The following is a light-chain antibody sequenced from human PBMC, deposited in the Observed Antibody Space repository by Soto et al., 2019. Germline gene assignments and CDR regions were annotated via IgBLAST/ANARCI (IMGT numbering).Light chain of an antibody. CDR2: EVS. V-gene: IGLV2-8*01. Sequence: QSALTQPPSASGSPGQSVTTSCTGTSSDVGGYNYVSWYLQHPGKAPKLMIYEVSNRPSGVPDRFSGSKSGNTASLTVSGLQAEDEADYYCSSYAGSNNLVFGGGTKLTVL. CDR1: SSDVGGYNY. CDR3: SSYAGSNNLV. J-gene: IGLJ2*01.